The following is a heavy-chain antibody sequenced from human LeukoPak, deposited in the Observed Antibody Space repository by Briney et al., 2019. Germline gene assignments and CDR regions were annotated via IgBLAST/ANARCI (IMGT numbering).Heavy chain of an antibody. CDR1: GFTVSSNY. J-gene: IGHJ4*02. V-gene: IGHV3-53*01. CDR3: ARVHLDGLYCFDY. CDR2: IYSGGST. D-gene: IGHD3/OR15-3a*01. Sequence: GGSLRLSCAVSGFTVSSNYMSWVRQAPGKGLEWISVIYSGGSTYYEDSVKGRFTISRDSSKNTLFLQMNSLRAEDTAVYYCARVHLDGLYCFDYWGQGTLVTVSS.